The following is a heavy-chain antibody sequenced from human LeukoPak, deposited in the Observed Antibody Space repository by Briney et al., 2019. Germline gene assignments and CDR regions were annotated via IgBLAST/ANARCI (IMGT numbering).Heavy chain of an antibody. V-gene: IGHV3-30-3*01. Sequence: PGGSLRLSCAASGFTFSSYAMHWVRQAPGKGLEWVAVISYDGSNKYYADSVKGRFTISRDNSKNTLYLQMNSLRAEDTAVYYCARDHRSRGFDYWGQGTLVTVSS. CDR2: ISYDGSNK. D-gene: IGHD2-15*01. CDR3: ARDHRSRGFDY. CDR1: GFTFSSYA. J-gene: IGHJ4*02.